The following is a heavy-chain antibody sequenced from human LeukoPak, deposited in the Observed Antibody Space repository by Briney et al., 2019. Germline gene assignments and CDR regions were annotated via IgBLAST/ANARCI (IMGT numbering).Heavy chain of an antibody. V-gene: IGHV4-34*01. CDR2: INHSGST. J-gene: IGHJ5*02. CDR3: VRVPLRFLSWFDP. Sequence: SETLSLTCAVYGGSFSGYYWSWIRQPPGKGLEWIGEINHSGSTNYNPSLKSRVTISVDTSKNQFSLKLSSVTAADTAVYYCVRVPLRFLSWFDPWGQGTLVTVSS. D-gene: IGHD3-3*01. CDR1: GGSFSGYY.